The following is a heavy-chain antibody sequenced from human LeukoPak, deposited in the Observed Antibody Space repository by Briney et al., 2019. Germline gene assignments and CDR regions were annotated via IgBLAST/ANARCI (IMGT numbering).Heavy chain of an antibody. Sequence: ASVKVSCRASGYTFSKYDINWVRQAAGQGLEWMGWMSPNNGNTGYAQKSQGRVTMTSDTSMSTAYMELSSLRSDDTAVYYCMRGAGVGSITFDLWGQGTLVTVSS. CDR2: MSPNNGNT. CDR3: MRGAGVGSITFDL. CDR1: GYTFSKYD. D-gene: IGHD3-3*01. J-gene: IGHJ4*02. V-gene: IGHV1-8*01.